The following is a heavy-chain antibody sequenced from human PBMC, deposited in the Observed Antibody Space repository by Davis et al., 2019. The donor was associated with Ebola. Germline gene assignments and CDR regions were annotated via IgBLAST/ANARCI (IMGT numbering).Heavy chain of an antibody. CDR2: VSGSGSGT. Sequence: PGGSLRLSCAASGFPSSNYAMSWVRQAPGKGLEWVSTVSGSGSGTYYADSLKGRLTISRDNSKNTIYLQVNNLRAEDTAVYYCATAHPLSTDFWTYFYPGFDIWGQGTIVTVSS. V-gene: IGHV3-23*01. CDR1: GFPSSNYA. CDR3: ATAHPLSTDFWTYFYPGFDI. D-gene: IGHD3/OR15-3a*01. J-gene: IGHJ3*02.